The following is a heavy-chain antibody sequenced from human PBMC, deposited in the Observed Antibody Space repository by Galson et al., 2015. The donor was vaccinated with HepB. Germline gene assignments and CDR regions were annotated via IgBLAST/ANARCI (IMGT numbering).Heavy chain of an antibody. D-gene: IGHD3-10*01. J-gene: IGHJ4*02. V-gene: IGHV3-33*01. CDR2: IWYDGSNK. CDR1: GSTFSSYG. Sequence: SLRLSCAASGSTFSSYGMHWVRRAPGKGLEWVAVIWYDGSNKYYADSVKGRFTISRDNSKNTLYLQMNSLRAEDTAVYYCARDEYGSGSYTAPGDYWGQGTLVTVSS. CDR3: ARDEYGSGSYTAPGDY.